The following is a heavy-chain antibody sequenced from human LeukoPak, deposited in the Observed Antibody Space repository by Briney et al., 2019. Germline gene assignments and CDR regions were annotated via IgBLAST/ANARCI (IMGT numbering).Heavy chain of an antibody. CDR1: GFTFGDYA. CDR3: TSGSGYYYDSSGYYSFDY. V-gene: IGHV3-49*03. D-gene: IGHD3-22*01. CDR2: IRSKAYGGTT. J-gene: IGHJ4*02. Sequence: GGSLRLSCTASGFTFGDYAMSWFRQAPGKGLEWGGFIRSKAYGGTTEYAASVKGRFTISRDDSKSIAYLQMNSLKTEDTAVYYCTSGSGYYYDSSGYYSFDYWGRGTLVTVSS.